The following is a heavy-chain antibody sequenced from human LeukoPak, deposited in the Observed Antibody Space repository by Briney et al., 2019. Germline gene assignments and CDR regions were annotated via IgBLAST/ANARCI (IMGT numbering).Heavy chain of an antibody. CDR3: ARGHDGLDV. V-gene: IGHV3-11*05. J-gene: IGHJ6*02. CDR2: ISPSSSST. Sequence: KPGGSLRLSCAASGFTVSDYYMSWIRQAPGKGLEWVSYISPSSSSTDYADSVKGRFTISRDNAKNSVYLHMNALRADDTAVDHCARGHDGLDVWGQGTTVIVSS. CDR1: GFTVSDYY.